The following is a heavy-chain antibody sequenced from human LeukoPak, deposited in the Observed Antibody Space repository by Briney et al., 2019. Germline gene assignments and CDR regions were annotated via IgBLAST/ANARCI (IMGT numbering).Heavy chain of an antibody. V-gene: IGHV3-23*01. J-gene: IGHJ4*02. D-gene: IGHD6-13*01. CDR1: GFTFSSYE. CDR3: AKRIAAAVNFDY. Sequence: GGSLRLSCAASGFTFSSYEMSWVRQAPGKGLEWVSAISGSGGSTYYADSVKGRFTISRDNSKNTLYLQMNSLRAEDTAVYYCAKRIAAAVNFDYWGQGTLVTVSS. CDR2: ISGSGGST.